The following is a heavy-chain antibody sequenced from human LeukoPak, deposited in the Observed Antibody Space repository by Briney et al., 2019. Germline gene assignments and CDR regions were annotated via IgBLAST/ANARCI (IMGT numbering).Heavy chain of an antibody. Sequence: SETLSLTCAVYGGSFSGYYWSWIRQPPGKGLEWIGEINHSGSTNYNPSLKSRVTISVDTSKNQFSPKLSSVTAADTAVYYCARAVDTAMAPYFDYWGQGTLVTVSS. J-gene: IGHJ4*02. CDR3: ARAVDTAMAPYFDY. V-gene: IGHV4-34*01. D-gene: IGHD5-18*01. CDR1: GGSFSGYY. CDR2: INHSGST.